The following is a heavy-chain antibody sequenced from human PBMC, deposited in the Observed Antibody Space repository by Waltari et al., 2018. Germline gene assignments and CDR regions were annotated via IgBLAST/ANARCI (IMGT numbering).Heavy chain of an antibody. D-gene: IGHD6-19*01. CDR2: VSSSGSIT. CDR3: AKVYGSGWSPGEY. J-gene: IGHJ4*02. CDR1: GSTFTTYV. Sequence: EVQLLESGGGLVQPGGSLRLSCAASGSTFTTYVMTWVRQAPGKGLEWVSGVSSSGSITYYADSVKGRFTISRDNSKNTLSLQMNSLRVDDTAVYYCAKVYGSGWSPGEYWGLGTLVTVSS. V-gene: IGHV3-23*01.